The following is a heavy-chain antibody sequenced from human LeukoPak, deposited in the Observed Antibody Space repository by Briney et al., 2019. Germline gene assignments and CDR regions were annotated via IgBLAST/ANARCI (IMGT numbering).Heavy chain of an antibody. D-gene: IGHD6-19*01. Sequence: PGGSLRLSCAASGFTFSSYAMSWVRQAPGRGLEWVSAISGSGGSTYYADSVRGRFTISRDNSKNTLYLQMNSLRAEDTAVYYCAKTVGPDPYSSGWTDYWGQGTLVTASS. CDR1: GFTFSSYA. CDR2: ISGSGGST. J-gene: IGHJ4*02. CDR3: AKTVGPDPYSSGWTDY. V-gene: IGHV3-23*01.